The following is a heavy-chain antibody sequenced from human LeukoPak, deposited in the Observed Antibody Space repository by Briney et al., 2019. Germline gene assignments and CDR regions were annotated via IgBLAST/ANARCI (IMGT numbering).Heavy chain of an antibody. Sequence: ASVEVSCKASGGTFSSYAISWVRQAPGQGLEWMGGIIPIFGTANYAQKFQGRVTITADESTSTAYMELSSLRSEDTAVYYCARCRLQYYYDSSGYLLGAFDIWGQGTMVTVSS. D-gene: IGHD3-22*01. V-gene: IGHV1-69*13. CDR3: ARCRLQYYYDSSGYLLGAFDI. CDR1: GGTFSSYA. J-gene: IGHJ3*02. CDR2: IIPIFGTA.